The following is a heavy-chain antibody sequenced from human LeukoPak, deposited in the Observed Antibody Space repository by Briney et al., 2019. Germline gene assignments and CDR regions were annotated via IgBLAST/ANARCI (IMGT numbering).Heavy chain of an antibody. D-gene: IGHD1-1*01. CDR1: GGSFSGYY. J-gene: IGHJ4*02. CDR3: ARPHGPVNPLEE. Sequence: SETLSLTCAVYGGSFSGYYWSWIRQPPGKGLEWIGSIYYSGSTYYNPSLKSRVTISVDTSKNQFSLKLSSVTAADTAVYYCARPHGPVNPLEEWGQGTLVTVSS. CDR2: IYYSGST. V-gene: IGHV4-34*01.